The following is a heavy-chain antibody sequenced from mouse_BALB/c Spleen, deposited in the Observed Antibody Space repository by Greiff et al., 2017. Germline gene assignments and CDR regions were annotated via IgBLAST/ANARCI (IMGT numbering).Heavy chain of an antibody. CDR1: GDSITSGY. J-gene: IGHJ4*01. CDR2: ISYSGST. Sequence: EVKLQESGPSLVKPSQTLSLTCSVTGDSITSGYWNWIRKFPGNKLEYMGYISYSGSTYYNPSLKSRISITRDTSKNQYYLQLNSVTTEDTATYYCARYTGWLLGAMDYWGQGTSVTVSS. CDR3: ARYTGWLLGAMDY. V-gene: IGHV3-8*02. D-gene: IGHD2-3*01.